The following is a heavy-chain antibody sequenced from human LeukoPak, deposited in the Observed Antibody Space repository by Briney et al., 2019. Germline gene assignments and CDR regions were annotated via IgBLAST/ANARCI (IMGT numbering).Heavy chain of an antibody. D-gene: IGHD4/OR15-4a*01. CDR2: IKSKVDGETT. CDR3: AIDEPNYAPYDFDY. V-gene: IGHV3-15*01. Sequence: GGSLRLSCAASGFTFSSYEMNWVRQAPGKGLEWVGRIKSKVDGETTDYAAPVKGRFTISRDDSNNMVYLQMNSLKIEDTAVYYCAIDEPNYAPYDFDYWGQGTLVTVSS. CDR1: GFTFSSYE. J-gene: IGHJ4*02.